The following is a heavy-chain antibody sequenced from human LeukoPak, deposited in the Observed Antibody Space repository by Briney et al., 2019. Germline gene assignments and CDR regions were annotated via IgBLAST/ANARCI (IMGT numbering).Heavy chain of an antibody. J-gene: IGHJ4*02. D-gene: IGHD3-16*02. Sequence: ASVKVSCKASGGTFSSYAISWVRQAPGQGLEWMGGIIPIFGTANYAQKFQGRVTITADKSTSTAYMELSSLRSEDTAVYYCASDYVWGSYRPFDYWGQGTLVTVSS. V-gene: IGHV1-69*06. CDR3: ASDYVWGSYRPFDY. CDR1: GGTFSSYA. CDR2: IIPIFGTA.